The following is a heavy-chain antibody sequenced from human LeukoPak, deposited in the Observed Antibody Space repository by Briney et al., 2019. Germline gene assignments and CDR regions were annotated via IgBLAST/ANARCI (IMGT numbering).Heavy chain of an antibody. J-gene: IGHJ4*02. CDR2: ISDSGVST. Sequence: GGSLRLSCAASGFTVSSNYMSWVRQAPGKGLEWVSTISDSGVSTYYADSVKGRFTISRDNSKNTLYMQMNSLRAGDTAVYYCAKDLSSSGFRIDYWGQGTLVTVSS. CDR3: AKDLSSSGFRIDY. V-gene: IGHV3-23*01. D-gene: IGHD6-19*01. CDR1: GFTVSSNY.